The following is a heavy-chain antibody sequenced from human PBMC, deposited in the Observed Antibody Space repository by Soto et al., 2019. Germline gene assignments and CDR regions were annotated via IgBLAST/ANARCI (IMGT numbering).Heavy chain of an antibody. CDR1: GFTLRLHA. D-gene: IGHD6-13*01. Sequence: QVQLVESGGGVIQPGRSLRLSCAASGFTLRLHAMHWVRQAPGKGLEWVAQICYDGSNKYYTDSVKGRFTVSRDDFKNTVFLQMDSLRAEDTDVYYCARDGQQLTPYALDVWGQGTTVIVSS. V-gene: IGHV3-33*08. CDR2: ICYDGSNK. CDR3: ARDGQQLTPYALDV. J-gene: IGHJ6*02.